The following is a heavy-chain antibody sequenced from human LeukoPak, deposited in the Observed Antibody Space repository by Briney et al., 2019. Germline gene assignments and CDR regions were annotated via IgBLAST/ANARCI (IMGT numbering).Heavy chain of an antibody. CDR1: GGSLSGYY. CDR2: INHSGST. CDR3: ARVRDWYFDL. V-gene: IGHV4-34*01. Sequence: SSETLSLTCAVYGGSLSGYYWSWIRQPPGKGLEWIGEINHSGSTNYNPSLKSRVTISVDTSKNQFSLKLSSVTAADTAVYYCARVRDWYFDLWGRGTLVTVSS. J-gene: IGHJ2*01.